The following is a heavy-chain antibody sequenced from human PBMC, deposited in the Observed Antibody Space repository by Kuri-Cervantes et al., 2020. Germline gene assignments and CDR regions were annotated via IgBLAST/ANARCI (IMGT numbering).Heavy chain of an antibody. V-gene: IGHV4-59*06. CDR3: ARVPITGTTGGAFDI. CDR2: IYYSGST. J-gene: IGHJ3*02. D-gene: IGHD1-20*01. Sequence: SETLSLTCTVSGGSISSYYWSWIRQPPGKGLEWIGYIYYSGSTYYNPSLKSLVTISVDTSKNQFSLKLSSVTAADTAVYYCARVPITGTTGGAFDIWGQGTMVTVSS. CDR1: GGSISSYY.